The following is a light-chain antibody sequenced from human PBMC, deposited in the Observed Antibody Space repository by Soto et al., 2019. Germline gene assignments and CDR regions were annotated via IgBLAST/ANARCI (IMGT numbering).Light chain of an antibody. CDR2: AAS. CDR3: QHYNSYSEA. V-gene: IGKV1D-16*01. CDR1: QDIDSW. J-gene: IGKJ1*01. Sequence: DIQMTQSPSSVSASVGDRVTITCRASQDIDSWLAWYQQTPGKAPKLLIYAASSLQSGVPSRFSGSGSGTDFTLTISSLQPDDFATYYCQHYNSYSEAFGQGTKVDIK.